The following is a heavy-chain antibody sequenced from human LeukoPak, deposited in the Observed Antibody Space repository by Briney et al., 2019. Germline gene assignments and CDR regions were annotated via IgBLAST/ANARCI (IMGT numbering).Heavy chain of an antibody. V-gene: IGHV3-33*01. J-gene: IGHJ6*03. CDR1: RFTFSSYG. CDR2: IRYDGSNK. Sequence: PGGSLRLSCAASRFTFSSYGMHWVRQAPGKGLEWVAVIRYDGSNKNYADSVKGRFTISRDNSKNTLYLQINSLRAEDTAVYYCARDRAAAMEYYSMDVWGKGTTVTVSS. CDR3: ARDRAAAMEYYSMDV. D-gene: IGHD2-2*01.